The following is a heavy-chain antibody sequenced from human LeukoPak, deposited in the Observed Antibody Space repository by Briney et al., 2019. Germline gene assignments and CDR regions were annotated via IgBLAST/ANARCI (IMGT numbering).Heavy chain of an antibody. D-gene: IGHD5-24*01. CDR1: GYTFTSYD. CDR3: ARAGGDGYNYVDAFDI. Sequence: ASVKVSCKASGYTFTSYDINWVRQATGQGLEWMGWMNPNSGNTGYVQKFQGRVTITRNTSISTAYMELSSLRSEDTAVYYCARAGGDGYNYVDAFDIWGQGTMVTVSS. CDR2: MNPNSGNT. V-gene: IGHV1-8*03. J-gene: IGHJ3*02.